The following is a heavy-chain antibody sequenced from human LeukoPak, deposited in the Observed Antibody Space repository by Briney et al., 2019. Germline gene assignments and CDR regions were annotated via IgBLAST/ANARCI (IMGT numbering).Heavy chain of an antibody. J-gene: IGHJ4*02. D-gene: IGHD6-13*01. Sequence: GGSLRLSCAASGFTFSTYWMSWVRQAPGKGLEWVANIKQDGGEKNYVDPVKGRFTISRDNAKSSLYLQMNSLRAEDTAVYYCARAAAGYYFDYWGQGTLVTVSS. CDR2: IKQDGGEK. CDR3: ARAAAGYYFDY. V-gene: IGHV3-7*05. CDR1: GFTFSTYW.